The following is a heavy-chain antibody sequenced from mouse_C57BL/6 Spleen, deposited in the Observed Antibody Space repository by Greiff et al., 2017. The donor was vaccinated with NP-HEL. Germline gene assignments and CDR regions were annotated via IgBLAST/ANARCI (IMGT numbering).Heavy chain of an antibody. V-gene: IGHV1-5*01. J-gene: IGHJ2*01. CDR2: IYPGNSDT. CDR1: GYTFTSYW. Sequence: VQLQQSGTVLARPGASVKMSCKTSGYTFTSYWMHWVKQRPGQGLEWIGAIYPGNSDTSYNQKFKGKAKLTAVTSASTAYMELSSLTNEDSAVYYCTREGDYDGSGFDYWGQGTTLTVSS. D-gene: IGHD1-1*01. CDR3: TREGDYDGSGFDY.